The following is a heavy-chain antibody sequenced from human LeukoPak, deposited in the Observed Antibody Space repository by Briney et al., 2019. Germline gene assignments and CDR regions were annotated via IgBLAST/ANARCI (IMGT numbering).Heavy chain of an antibody. CDR3: AKDRLLNCRGDCYIFDY. Sequence: GGSLRLSCVASGFTLSSYAVSWVRQAPGKGLQWVSSLGISGDYAWYAGSVKGRFTISRDSSKNTLYLQMNRLGAEDTAVYYCAKDRLLNCRGDCYIFDYWGQGTVVTVSS. V-gene: IGHV3-23*01. J-gene: IGHJ4*02. CDR1: GFTLSSYA. D-gene: IGHD2-21*02. CDR2: LGISGDYA.